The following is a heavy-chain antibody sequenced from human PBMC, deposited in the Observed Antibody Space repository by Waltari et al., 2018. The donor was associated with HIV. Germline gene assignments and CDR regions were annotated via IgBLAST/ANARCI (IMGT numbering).Heavy chain of an antibody. D-gene: IGHD6-19*01. CDR3: ARAGGWYLGGGMDV. V-gene: IGHV1-8*01. J-gene: IGHJ6*02. CDR2: KSPNRGNT. Sequence: QVQLVQSGAEVKKPGASVKVSCKASGYTFTSYDINWVRQATGQGLEGMGWKSPNRGNTGYAQKFQGRVTMTRNTSISTAYMELSSLRSEDTAVYYCARAGGWYLGGGMDVWGQGTTVTVSS. CDR1: GYTFTSYD.